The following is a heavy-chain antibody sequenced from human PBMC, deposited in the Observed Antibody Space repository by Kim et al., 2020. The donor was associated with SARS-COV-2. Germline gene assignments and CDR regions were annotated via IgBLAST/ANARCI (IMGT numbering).Heavy chain of an antibody. CDR2: ISGGGGST. CDR1: GFTFSTYA. D-gene: IGHD4-17*01. CDR3: AKELRVTTRTTGGDLFDY. Sequence: GGSLRLSCVASGFTFSTYAMNWVRQAPGKGLEWVSGISGGGGSTYYADSVKGRFTISRDSSKNTLYLQMNSLRAEDTVVYYCAKELRVTTRTTGGDLFDYWGQGTLVTVSS. V-gene: IGHV3-23*01. J-gene: IGHJ4*02.